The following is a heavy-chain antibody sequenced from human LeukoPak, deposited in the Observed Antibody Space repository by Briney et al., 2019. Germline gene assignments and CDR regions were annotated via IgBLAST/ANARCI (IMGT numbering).Heavy chain of an antibody. J-gene: IGHJ4*02. Sequence: SETLSLTCAVFGGSFSGYYWSLIRLSPEKGLEWIGETSNTGATNYNPSLKSRVTVSVDTSKKQFSLNLRSVTAADTAVYYCARDWEGYDILTGYTQYYFDYWGQGTLVTVSS. D-gene: IGHD3-9*01. CDR3: ARDWEGYDILTGYTQYYFDY. CDR1: GGSFSGYY. CDR2: TSNTGAT. V-gene: IGHV4-34*01.